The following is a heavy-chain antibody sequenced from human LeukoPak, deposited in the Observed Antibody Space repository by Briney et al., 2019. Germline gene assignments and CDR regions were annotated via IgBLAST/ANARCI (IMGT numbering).Heavy chain of an antibody. D-gene: IGHD5-18*01. Sequence: ASVKVSCKASGYTFTSYDINWVRQATGQGLEWMGWMNPNSGNTGYAQKFQGRVTMTRNTSISTAYMELSSLRSEDTAVYYCVRRNTPVVAGLDSWGQGTLVTVSS. J-gene: IGHJ4*02. CDR2: MNPNSGNT. CDR3: VRRNTPVVAGLDS. V-gene: IGHV1-8*01. CDR1: GYTFTSYD.